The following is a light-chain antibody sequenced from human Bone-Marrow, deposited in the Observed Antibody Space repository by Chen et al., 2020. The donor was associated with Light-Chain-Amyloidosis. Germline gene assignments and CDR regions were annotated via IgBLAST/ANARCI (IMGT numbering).Light chain of an antibody. CDR2: RDT. CDR1: DLPTKY. CDR3: QSADSSGTYEVI. J-gene: IGLJ2*01. V-gene: IGLV3-25*03. Sequence: SYALTQPPSASVSPGPTATITCSVDDLPTKYAYWYQQKPGQAPVLVIHRDTERPSGISERFSGSSSGTTATLTISGVQAEDEADYHCQSADSSGTYEVIFGGGTKLTVL.